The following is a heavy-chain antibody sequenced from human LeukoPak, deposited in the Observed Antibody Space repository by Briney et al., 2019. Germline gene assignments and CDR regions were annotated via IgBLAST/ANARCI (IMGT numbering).Heavy chain of an antibody. CDR2: INHSGST. CDR1: GGSFSGYY. V-gene: IGHV4-34*01. D-gene: IGHD6-13*01. Sequence: PSETLSLTCAVYGGSFSGYYWSWIRQPPGKGLEWIGEINHSGSTNYNPSLKSRVTISVDTSKNQFSLKLSPVTAADTAVYYCARASSSWYTTSFYYYYMDVWGKGTTVTVSS. J-gene: IGHJ6*03. CDR3: ARASSSWYTTSFYYYYMDV.